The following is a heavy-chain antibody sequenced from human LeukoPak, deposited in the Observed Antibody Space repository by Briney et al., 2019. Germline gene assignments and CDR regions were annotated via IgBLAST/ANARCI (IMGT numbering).Heavy chain of an antibody. CDR2: ISSSSSYI. V-gene: IGHV3-21*01. D-gene: IGHD1-26*01. CDR1: GFTFSSYS. J-gene: IGHJ4*02. CDR3: ARDLTLKWELLTTAFDY. Sequence: GGSLRLSCAASGFTFSSYSMNWVRQATGRGLEWVSSISSSSSYIYYADSVKGRFTISRDNAKNSLYLQMNSLRAEDTAVYYCARDLTLKWELLTTAFDYWGQGTLVTVSS.